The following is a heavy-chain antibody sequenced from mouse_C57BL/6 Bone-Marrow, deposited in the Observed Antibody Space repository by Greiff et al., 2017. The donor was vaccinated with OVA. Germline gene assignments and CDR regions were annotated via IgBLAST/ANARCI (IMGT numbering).Heavy chain of an antibody. CDR1: GFSFNTYA. D-gene: IGHD2-3*01. CDR2: IRSKSNNYAT. CDR3: VRMGRYDGYLFAY. V-gene: IGHV10-1*01. J-gene: IGHJ3*01. Sequence: EVQRVESGGGLVQPKGSLKLSCAASGFSFNTYAMNWVRQAPGKGLEWVARIRSKSNNYATYYADSVKDRFTISRDDSESMLYLQMNNLKTEDTAMYYCVRMGRYDGYLFAYWGQGTLVTVSA.